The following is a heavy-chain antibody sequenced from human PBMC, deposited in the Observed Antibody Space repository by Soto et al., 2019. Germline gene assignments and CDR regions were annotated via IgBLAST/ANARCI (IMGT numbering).Heavy chain of an antibody. D-gene: IGHD5-12*01. CDR2: ISSSGSTI. J-gene: IGHJ6*02. V-gene: IGHV3-11*01. Sequence: PGGSLRLSCAASGFTFSDYYMSWIRQAPGKGLEWVSYISSSGSTIYYADSVKGRFTISRDNAKNSLYLQMNSLRAEDTAVYYCASSIVATAGYGMDVWGQGTTVTVSS. CDR1: GFTFSDYY. CDR3: ASSIVATAGYGMDV.